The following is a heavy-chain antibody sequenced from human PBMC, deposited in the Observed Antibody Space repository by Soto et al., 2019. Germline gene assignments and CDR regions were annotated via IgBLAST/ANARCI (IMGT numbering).Heavy chain of an antibody. CDR2: ISAYNGNT. Sequence: XSAKVSCKASGYTFTSYGVSWVRQAPGQGLEWMGWISAYNGNTNYAQKLQGRVTMTTDTSTSTAYMELRSLRSDDTAVYYCARVFPLRCRACGGMDVRGQGTTVTVSS. CDR3: ARVFPLRCRACGGMDV. CDR1: GYTFTSYG. V-gene: IGHV1-18*04. J-gene: IGHJ6*02. D-gene: IGHD4-17*01.